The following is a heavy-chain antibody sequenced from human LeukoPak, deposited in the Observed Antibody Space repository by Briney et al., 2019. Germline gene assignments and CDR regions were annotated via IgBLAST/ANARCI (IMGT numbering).Heavy chain of an antibody. V-gene: IGHV4-34*01. CDR2: INHSGST. CDR1: GGSLSSYY. J-gene: IGHJ6*03. D-gene: IGHD6-13*01. CDR3: ARLIRIAAAGTGGTSVYYYYMDV. Sequence: PSETLSLTCTVSGGSLSSYYWSWIRQPPGKGLEWIGEINHSGSTNYNPSLKSRVTISVDTSKNQFSLKLSSVTAADTAVYYCARLIRIAAAGTGGTSVYYYYMDVWGKGTTVTVSS.